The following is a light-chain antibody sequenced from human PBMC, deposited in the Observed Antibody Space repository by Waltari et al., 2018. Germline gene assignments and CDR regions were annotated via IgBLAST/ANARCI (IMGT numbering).Light chain of an antibody. J-gene: IGKJ4*01. Sequence: DIQMTQSPSTLSASVGDRVTITGRASQSISSWLAWYQQKPGKAPKLLSYKASSLESGVPSRFSGSGSGTEFTLTISSLQPDDFATYYCQQYNSYLLTFGGGTKVEIK. V-gene: IGKV1-5*03. CDR3: QQYNSYLLT. CDR2: KAS. CDR1: QSISSW.